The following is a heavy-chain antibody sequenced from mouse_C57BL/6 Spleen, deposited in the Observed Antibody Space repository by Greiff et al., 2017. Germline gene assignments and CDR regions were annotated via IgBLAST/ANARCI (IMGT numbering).Heavy chain of an antibody. CDR2: IDPSDSYT. V-gene: IGHV1-69*01. Sequence: VQLQQPGAELVMPGASVKLSCKASGYTFTSYWMHWVKQRPGQGLEWIGEIDPSDSYTNYNQKFKGKSTLTVDKSSSTAYMQLSSLTSEDSAVYYCARNHYDYDEAFDYWGKGTTLTVSS. CDR3: ARNHYDYDEAFDY. J-gene: IGHJ2*01. D-gene: IGHD2-4*01. CDR1: GYTFTSYW.